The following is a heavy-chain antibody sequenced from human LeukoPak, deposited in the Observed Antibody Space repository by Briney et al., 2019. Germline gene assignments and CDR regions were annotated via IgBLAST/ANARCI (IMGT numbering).Heavy chain of an antibody. CDR2: INQNGSAK. V-gene: IGHV3-7*05. CDR3: ARDSGYNAFDY. D-gene: IGHD5-12*01. CDR1: GFLFSNSW. Sequence: GGSLRLSCADSGFLFSNSWMAWVRQAPGRGLEWLAHINQNGSAKTCVDSVKSRFTISRDNAKNSLYLQMNSLRAEDTAMYYCARDSGYNAFDYWGQGTLVTVSS. J-gene: IGHJ4*02.